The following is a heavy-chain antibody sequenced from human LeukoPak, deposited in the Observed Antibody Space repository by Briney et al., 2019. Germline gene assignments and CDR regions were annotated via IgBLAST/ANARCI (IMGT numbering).Heavy chain of an antibody. CDR1: GFTFNSYW. CDR3: ARDRAGYSSSWYPAFDI. J-gene: IGHJ3*02. Sequence: PGGSLTLSCAASGFTFNSYWMHWLRQAPGKGLVWVSRINSDGSSTSYPDSVKGPFTISRDNAKNTLYLQMNSLRAEDTAVYYCARDRAGYSSSWYPAFDIWGQGTMVTVSS. V-gene: IGHV3-74*01. CDR2: INSDGSST. D-gene: IGHD6-13*01.